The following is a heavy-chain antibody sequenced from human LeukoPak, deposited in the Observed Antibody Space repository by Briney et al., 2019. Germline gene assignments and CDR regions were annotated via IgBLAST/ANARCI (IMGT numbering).Heavy chain of an antibody. V-gene: IGHV3-30-3*01. CDR2: ISYDGSNK. CDR1: GFTFSYYT. CDR3: ARDSYGMDV. Sequence: GRSLRLSCAASGFTFSYYTMHWVRQAPGKGLEWVAVISYDGSNKYYADSVKGRFTISRDNSKNTLYLQMNSLRAEDTAVYYCARDSYGMDVWGQGTTVTVSS. J-gene: IGHJ6*02.